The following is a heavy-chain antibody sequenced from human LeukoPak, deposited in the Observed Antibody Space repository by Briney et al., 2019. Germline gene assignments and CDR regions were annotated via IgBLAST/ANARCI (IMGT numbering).Heavy chain of an antibody. CDR2: LSGSAGDT. CDR3: AKARGTDYGDYVIFDY. Sequence: GGSLRLSCAASGFTFRSYGMAWVRQAPGKGLEWVSSLSGSAGDTYYADSVRGRFTIPRDNSKNTLYLQMNSLRGEDTAVYYCAKARGTDYGDYVIFDYWGQGTLVTVSS. J-gene: IGHJ4*02. V-gene: IGHV3-23*01. D-gene: IGHD4-17*01. CDR1: GFTFRSYG.